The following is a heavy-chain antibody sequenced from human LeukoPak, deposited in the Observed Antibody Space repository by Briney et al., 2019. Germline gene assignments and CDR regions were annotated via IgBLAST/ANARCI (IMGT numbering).Heavy chain of an antibody. CDR2: ISWNSGSI. CDR1: GFTFDDYA. V-gene: IGHV3-9*01. J-gene: IGHJ4*02. D-gene: IGHD3-10*01. CDR3: AKDRKYYYGSGRPTFDY. Sequence: PGGSLRLSCAASGFTFDDYAMHWVRQAPGKGLEWVSGISWNSGSIGYADSVKGRFTISRDNAKNSLYLQMNSLRAEDTALYYCAKDRKYYYGSGRPTFDYWGQGTLVTVSS.